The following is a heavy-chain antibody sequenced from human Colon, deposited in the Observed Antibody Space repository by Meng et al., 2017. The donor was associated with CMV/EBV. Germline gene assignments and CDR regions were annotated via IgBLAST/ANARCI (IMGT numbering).Heavy chain of an antibody. Sequence: QVQLVQSGSEVKKPGASVKVSCEVSGYNFANYAINWVRQAPGQGLEWMGWINTNPGSPTYAQGFTGRFVFSLDPSVNTAYLQISSLKAEDTAVYFCARDYYYGSGLDYWGQGTLVTVSS. J-gene: IGHJ4*02. CDR2: INTNPGSP. D-gene: IGHD3-10*01. CDR3: ARDYYYGSGLDY. V-gene: IGHV7-4-1*02. CDR1: GYNFANYA.